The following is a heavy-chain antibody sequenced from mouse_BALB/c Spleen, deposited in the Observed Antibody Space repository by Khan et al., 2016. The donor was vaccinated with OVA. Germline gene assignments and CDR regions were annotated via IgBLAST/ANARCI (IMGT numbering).Heavy chain of an antibody. D-gene: IGHD2-3*01. CDR2: TNPGSGGS. J-gene: IGHJ1*01. V-gene: IGHV1-54*03. Sequence: QVQLKESGAELVRPGTSVKVSCKASGYAFTNYLIEWVKQRPGQGLEWIGFTNPGSGGSNYTENFKGKATLTTDKSSSTAYMQLSSLPSDDSAVYFGASSGEGYYHGYFDVEGAGTTVTVSA. CDR1: GYAFTNYL. CDR3: ASSGEGYYHGYFDV.